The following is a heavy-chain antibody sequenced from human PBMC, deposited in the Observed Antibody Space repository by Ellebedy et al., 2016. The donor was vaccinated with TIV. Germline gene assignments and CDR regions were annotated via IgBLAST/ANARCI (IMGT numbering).Heavy chain of an antibody. J-gene: IGHJ4*02. V-gene: IGHV3-74*01. CDR3: TRAFYSDYNLLGY. Sequence: GESLKISCAASGFTFRRHGMHWVRQAPGKGLVWVSRINSDGSSTSYADSVKGRFTISRDNAKNSLNLQMSSLRAEDTAVYYCTRAFYSDYNLLGYWGQGTLVTVSS. D-gene: IGHD4-11*01. CDR2: INSDGSST. CDR1: GFTFRRHG.